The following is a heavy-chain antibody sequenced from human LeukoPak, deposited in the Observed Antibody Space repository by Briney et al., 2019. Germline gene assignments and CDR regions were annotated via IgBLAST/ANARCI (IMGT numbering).Heavy chain of an antibody. D-gene: IGHD4-23*01. Sequence: SETLSLTCTVSSGSISSYYWSWIRQPPGKGLEWIGYIYYSGSTNYNPSLKSRVTISVDTSKNQFSLKLSSVTAADTAVYYCARGRFDYGGYFDYWGQGTLVTVSS. CDR3: ARGRFDYGGYFDY. V-gene: IGHV4-59*01. J-gene: IGHJ4*02. CDR2: IYYSGST. CDR1: SGSISSYY.